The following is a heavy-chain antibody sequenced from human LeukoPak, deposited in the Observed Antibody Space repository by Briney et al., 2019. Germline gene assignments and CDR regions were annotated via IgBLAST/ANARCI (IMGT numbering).Heavy chain of an antibody. V-gene: IGHV3-74*01. D-gene: IGHD2-21*02. CDR3: VRDKEVVTGIGWFDP. Sequence: GGSLRLSCAASGFTFSNYWMHWVRQAPGKGLVWVSRIDSGGKSTNYADSVKGRFTISRDNAKNTLYLQMNSLRVEDTAVYYCVRDKEVVTGIGWFDPGGQGTLVTVSS. CDR2: IDSGGKST. CDR1: GFTFSNYW. J-gene: IGHJ5*02.